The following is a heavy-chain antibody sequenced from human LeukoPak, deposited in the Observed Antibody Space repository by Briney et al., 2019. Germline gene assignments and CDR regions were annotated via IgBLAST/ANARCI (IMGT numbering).Heavy chain of an antibody. J-gene: IGHJ5*02. Sequence: ASVKVSCKASGYTFTSYAMHWVRQAPGQRLEWMGWINAGNGNTKYSQKFQGRVTITADESTSTAYMELSSLRSEDTAVYYCARERVGVTENWFDPWGQGTLVTVSS. CDR2: INAGNGNT. CDR3: ARERVGVTENWFDP. CDR1: GYTFTSYA. D-gene: IGHD1-26*01. V-gene: IGHV1-3*01.